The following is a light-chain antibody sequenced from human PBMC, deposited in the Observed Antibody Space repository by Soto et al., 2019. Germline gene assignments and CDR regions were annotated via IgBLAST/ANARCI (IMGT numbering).Light chain of an antibody. CDR3: QHVNNWPPGVT. V-gene: IGKV3-15*01. CDR2: GAS. CDR1: QSISTN. Sequence: EIVITQSPATLSVSPGERASLSCRASQSISTNLAWYQQKPGQAPRLLIFGASTRAPDIPARFSGSGSGTEFTLTISGLQSEDFAVYYCQHVNNWPPGVTFGQGTKVDLK. J-gene: IGKJ1*01.